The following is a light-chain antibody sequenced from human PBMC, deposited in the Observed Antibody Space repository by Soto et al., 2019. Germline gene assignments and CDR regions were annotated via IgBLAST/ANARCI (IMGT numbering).Light chain of an antibody. CDR1: SSNIGSDT. Sequence: QSVLTQPPSASGTPGQRVTISCSGSSSNIGSDTVNWYQQLPGTAPKLLIHRSNQRPSGVPGRFSVSQSGTSASLAISGLQSEDEADYYCASWDASLNGWVFGGGTKLTVL. CDR3: ASWDASLNGWV. V-gene: IGLV1-44*01. J-gene: IGLJ3*02. CDR2: RSN.